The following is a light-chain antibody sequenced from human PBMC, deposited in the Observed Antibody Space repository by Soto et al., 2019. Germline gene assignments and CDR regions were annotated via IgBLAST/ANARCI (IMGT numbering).Light chain of an antibody. CDR2: DVS. CDR3: QQYKSYSYT. CDR1: QSISSR. V-gene: IGKV1-5*01. Sequence: DIQMTQSPSTLSASVGDRVTITCRASQSISSRLAWYQQNPGKAPKLLIYDVSSLKSGVPSRFSGSGSETEFILTISSLQPDGIATYDCQQYKSYSYTFGQGAKLEIK. J-gene: IGKJ2*01.